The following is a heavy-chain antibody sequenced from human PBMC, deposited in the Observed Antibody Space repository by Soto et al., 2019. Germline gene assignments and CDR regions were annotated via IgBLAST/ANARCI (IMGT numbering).Heavy chain of an antibody. J-gene: IGHJ6*02. CDR3: ARGSRDGYRIYGMDV. Sequence: SVKVSCKASGGTFSSYAISWVRQAPGQGLEWMGGIIPIFGTANYTQKFQGRVTITADKSTSTAYMELSSLRSEGTAVYYCARGSRDGYRIYGMDVWGQGTTVTVSS. CDR1: GGTFSSYA. CDR2: IIPIFGTA. V-gene: IGHV1-69*06. D-gene: IGHD5-12*01.